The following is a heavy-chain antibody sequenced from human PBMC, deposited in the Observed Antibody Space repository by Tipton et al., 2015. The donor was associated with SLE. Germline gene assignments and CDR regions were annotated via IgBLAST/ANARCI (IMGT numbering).Heavy chain of an antibody. CDR2: ISYGDNS. Sequence: TLSLTCTVTGGSIGRPYWSWIRQPPGKGPEWIGSISYGDNSNYNPPLKSRVTISVDTSRNQFSLKLSSVTAADTALYYCARGDGCTDDPFDIWGQGTMVNVSS. V-gene: IGHV4-59*11. CDR3: ARGDGCTDDPFDI. CDR1: GGSIGRPY. D-gene: IGHD2-8*01. J-gene: IGHJ3*02.